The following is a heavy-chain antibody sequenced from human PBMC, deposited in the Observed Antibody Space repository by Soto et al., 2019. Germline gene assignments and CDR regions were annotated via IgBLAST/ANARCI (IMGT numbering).Heavy chain of an antibody. CDR3: ARQVRAGKVMFRGGAGV. CDR1: GYISTTYW. J-gene: IGHJ6*02. D-gene: IGHD2-21*01. V-gene: IGHV5-51*01. Sequence: GASLKISCPASGYISTTYWIDWVRQMPGKGLEWMGSVYPDDSDAKYSPSFHGHVTISVDKSINTAFLHWSSLRASDTAMYYCARQVRAGKVMFRGGAGVWGQGTAVTVSS. CDR2: VYPDDSDA.